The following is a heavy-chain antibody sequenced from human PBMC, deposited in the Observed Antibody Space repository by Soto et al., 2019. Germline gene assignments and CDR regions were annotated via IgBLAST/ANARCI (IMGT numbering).Heavy chain of an antibody. CDR1: GFTFSTNG. CDR2: ISYDGSNK. V-gene: IGHV3-30*18. Sequence: VQLVESGGGVVQPGRSLRLSCAASGFTFSTNGMHWVRQAPGKGLEWVAIISYDGSNKYYADSVKGRLTISRDNSKNTLYLQMNSLRAEDTAVYYCAKDRVVSGLGEIDYWGQGTLVTVSS. J-gene: IGHJ4*02. D-gene: IGHD3-16*01. CDR3: AKDRVVSGLGEIDY.